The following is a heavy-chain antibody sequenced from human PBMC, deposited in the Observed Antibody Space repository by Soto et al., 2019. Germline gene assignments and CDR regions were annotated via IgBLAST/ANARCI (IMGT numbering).Heavy chain of an antibody. D-gene: IGHD1-1*01. J-gene: IGHJ5*02. V-gene: IGHV4-4*07. CDR2: IYATGTT. CDR1: GASISGFY. Sequence: SETLSLTCTVSGASISGFYWSWIRKSAGKGLEWIGRIYATGTTDYNPSLKSRVMMSVDTSKKQFSLKLRSVTAVDTAVYYCVRDGTKTLRDWFDPWGQGISVTVSS. CDR3: VRDGTKTLRDWFDP.